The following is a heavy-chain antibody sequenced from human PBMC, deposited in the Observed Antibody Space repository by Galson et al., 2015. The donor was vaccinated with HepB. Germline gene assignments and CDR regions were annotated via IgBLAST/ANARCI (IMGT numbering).Heavy chain of an antibody. D-gene: IGHD2-15*01. Sequence: SLRLSCAASGFTFSSYAMHWVRQAPGKGLEWVAVISYDGSNKYYADSVKGRFTISRDNSKNTLYLQMNSLRAEDTAVYYCARALLAGHRYCSGGSCYSALPDFDYWGQGTLDTVSS. CDR2: ISYDGSNK. V-gene: IGHV3-30-3*01. J-gene: IGHJ4*02. CDR3: ARALLAGHRYCSGGSCYSALPDFDY. CDR1: GFTFSSYA.